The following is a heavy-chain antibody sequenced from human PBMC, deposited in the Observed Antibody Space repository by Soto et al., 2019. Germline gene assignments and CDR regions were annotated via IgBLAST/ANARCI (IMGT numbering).Heavy chain of an antibody. D-gene: IGHD3-10*01. V-gene: IGHV3-15*07. CDR3: TTFEFGESVDY. J-gene: IGHJ4*02. Sequence: GGSLRLSCAASGFTFSNAWMNWVRQAPGKGLEWVGRIKSKIDGGTTDYAAPVKGRFTISRDDSKKTLYLQMNSLKTEDTAVYYCTTFEFGESVDYWGQGTLVTVSS. CDR2: IKSKIDGGTT. CDR1: GFTFSNAW.